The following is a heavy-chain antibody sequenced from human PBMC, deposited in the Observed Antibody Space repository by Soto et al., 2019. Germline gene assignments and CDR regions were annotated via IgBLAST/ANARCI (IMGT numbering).Heavy chain of an antibody. D-gene: IGHD3-9*01. Sequence: QVQLVESGGGVVQPGRSLRLSCAASGFTFSSYGMHWVRQAPGKGLEWVAVIWYDGSNKYYADSVKGRFTISRDNSKNTLYLQMNSLRAEDTAVYYCARDGWILTGYYNWFDPWGQGTLVTVSS. CDR1: GFTFSSYG. J-gene: IGHJ5*02. CDR3: ARDGWILTGYYNWFDP. CDR2: IWYDGSNK. V-gene: IGHV3-33*01.